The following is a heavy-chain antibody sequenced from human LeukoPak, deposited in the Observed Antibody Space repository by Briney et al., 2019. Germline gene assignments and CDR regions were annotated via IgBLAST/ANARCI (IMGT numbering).Heavy chain of an antibody. CDR2: MNPNSGNT. CDR1: GYTFTSYD. CDR3: ARGQGYCSSTSCPNWFDP. V-gene: IGHV1-8*01. Sequence: ASVEVSCKASGYTFTSYDINWVRQATGQGLEWMGWMNPNSGNTGYAQKFQGRVTMTRNTSISTAYMELSSLRSEDTAVYYCARGQGYCSSTSCPNWFDPWGQGTLVTVSS. D-gene: IGHD2-2*01. J-gene: IGHJ5*02.